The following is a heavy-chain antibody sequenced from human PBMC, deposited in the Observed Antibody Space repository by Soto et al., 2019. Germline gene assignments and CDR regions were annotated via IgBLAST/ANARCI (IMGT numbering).Heavy chain of an antibody. J-gene: IGHJ3*02. CDR2: INAGNGNT. Sequence: ASVKVSCKASGYTFTSYAMHWVRQAPGQRLEWMGWINAGNGNTKYSQKFQGRVTITRDTSASTAYMELSSLRSEDTAVYYCARVRSGYRSSWLDAFDIWGQGTMVTVSS. D-gene: IGHD6-13*01. CDR3: ARVRSGYRSSWLDAFDI. V-gene: IGHV1-3*01. CDR1: GYTFTSYA.